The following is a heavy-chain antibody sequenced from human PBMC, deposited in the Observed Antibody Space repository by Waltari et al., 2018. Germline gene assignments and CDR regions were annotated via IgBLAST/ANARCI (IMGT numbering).Heavy chain of an antibody. Sequence: EVQLMESGGGLVQPGGSLRLSCAASGFTFSRRWLTWVRQAPGKGVEWVANIKEDGSEKYYVDSVKGRFTISRDNAKNSLYLQMNSLRVEDAAVYYCARLIGGTLTEYYQWGQGTLVTVPS. V-gene: IGHV3-7*01. D-gene: IGHD1-26*01. J-gene: IGHJ1*01. CDR2: IKEDGSEK. CDR3: ARLIGGTLTEYYQ. CDR1: GFTFSRRW.